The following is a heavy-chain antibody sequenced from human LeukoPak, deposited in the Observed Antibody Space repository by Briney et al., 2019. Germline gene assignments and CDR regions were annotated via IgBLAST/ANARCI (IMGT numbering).Heavy chain of an antibody. CDR2: SSAANGDI. V-gene: IGHV1-3*02. J-gene: IGHJ4*02. CDR3: VRAAGSGSWIFDY. Sequence: ASVKVSCKASGYIFTNYDLHWVRQAPGQRPKWLAWSSAANGDIKYSQEFQGRITITRDTSASTAYMELSSARSEDTAVYYCVRAAGSGSWIFDYWGQGTLVTVSS. CDR1: GYIFTNYD. D-gene: IGHD6-13*01.